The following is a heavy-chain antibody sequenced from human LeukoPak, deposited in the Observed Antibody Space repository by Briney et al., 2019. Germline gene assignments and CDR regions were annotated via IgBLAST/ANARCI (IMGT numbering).Heavy chain of an antibody. J-gene: IGHJ4*02. Sequence: PSETLSLTCTVSGGSISSSSYYWGWIRQPPGKGLEWIGSIYYSGSTYYNPSLKSRVTISVDTSKNQFSLKLSSVTAADTAVYYCARVTYYYGSGSYRTFDYWGQGTLVTVSS. V-gene: IGHV4-39*01. CDR3: ARVTYYYGSGSYRTFDY. D-gene: IGHD3-10*01. CDR1: GGSISSSSYY. CDR2: IYYSGST.